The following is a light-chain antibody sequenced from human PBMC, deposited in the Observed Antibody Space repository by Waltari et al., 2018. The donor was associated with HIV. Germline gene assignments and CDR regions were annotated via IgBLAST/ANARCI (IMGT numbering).Light chain of an antibody. CDR1: TGAVTSGHY. V-gene: IGLV7-46*01. J-gene: IGLJ2*01. Sequence: QAVVTQEPSLTVSPGGTVTLTCGSSTGAVTSGHYPYWFQQKPGQAPRTLLYDTSNRHAWTPARFSASLLGGKASLTLSAAEPEDEAEYYCLLSYSGARVFGGGTKLTVL. CDR2: DTS. CDR3: LLSYSGARV.